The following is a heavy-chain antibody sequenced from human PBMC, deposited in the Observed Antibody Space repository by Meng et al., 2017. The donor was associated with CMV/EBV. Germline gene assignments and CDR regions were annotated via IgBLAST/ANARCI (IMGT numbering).Heavy chain of an antibody. V-gene: IGHV3-21*01. D-gene: IGHD2-2*01. CDR2: ISSSSSYI. CDR3: ARMEGYCSSTSCNYYYYGMDV. CDR1: GFTFSSYS. Sequence: GGSLRLSCAASGFTFSSYSMNWVRQAPGKGLEWVSSISSSSSYIYYADSVKGRFTISRDNAKNSLYLQMNSLRAEDTAAYYCARMEGYCSSTSCNYYYYGMDVWGQGTTVTVSS. J-gene: IGHJ6*02.